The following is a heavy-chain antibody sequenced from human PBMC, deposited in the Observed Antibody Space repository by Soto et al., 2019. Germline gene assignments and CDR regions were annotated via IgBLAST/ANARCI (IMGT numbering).Heavy chain of an antibody. V-gene: IGHV4-59*01. D-gene: IGHD4-17*01. CDR1: GDSISRYY. Sequence: ETLSLTCTVSGDSISRYYWNWIRQSPGKGLEWIGYIYYSGSTKYNPSLKSRVTISIDTSKTHFSLDLNSVTAADTAVYYCARSGLREEYYFDSWGQGTLVTVSS. J-gene: IGHJ4*02. CDR2: IYYSGST. CDR3: ARSGLREEYYFDS.